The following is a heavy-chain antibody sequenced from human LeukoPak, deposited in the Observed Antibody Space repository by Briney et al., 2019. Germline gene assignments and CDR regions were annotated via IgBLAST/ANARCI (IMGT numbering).Heavy chain of an antibody. Sequence: ASVKVSCKASGYTFTGYYMHWVRQAPGQGLEWMGWINPNSGGTNYAQKFQGRVTMTRDTSISTAYMELSRLRSDDTAVYYCARAFSRQYYYYMDVWGKGTTVTISS. V-gene: IGHV1-2*02. J-gene: IGHJ6*03. CDR2: INPNSGGT. CDR3: ARAFSRQYYYYMDV. CDR1: GYTFTGYY.